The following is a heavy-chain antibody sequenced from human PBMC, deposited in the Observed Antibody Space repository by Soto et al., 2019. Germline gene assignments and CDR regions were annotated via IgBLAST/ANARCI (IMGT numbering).Heavy chain of an antibody. D-gene: IGHD3-22*01. J-gene: IGHJ6*02. V-gene: IGHV5-10-1*01. CDR3: ARHQVDYYDSSGYRSGMDV. Sequence: PVESLKISCKGSGYIFTSYWISCFLQMPVEVLEWMGRIDPSDSYTNYSPSFQGHVTISADKSISTAYLQWSSLKASDTAMYYCARHQVDYYDSSGYRSGMDVWGQGTTVTVSS. CDR1: GYIFTSYW. CDR2: IDPSDSYT.